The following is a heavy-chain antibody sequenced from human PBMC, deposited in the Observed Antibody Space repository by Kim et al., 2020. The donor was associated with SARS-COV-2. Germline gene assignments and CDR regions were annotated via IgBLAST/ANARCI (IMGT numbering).Heavy chain of an antibody. CDR1: GFTFSNYA. CDR3: ARRGGQWLANNWFDP. J-gene: IGHJ5*02. Sequence: GGSLRLSCAASGFTFSNYAMSWVRQAPGKGLEWVASIYYSNGNTYYADSVKGRFTISRDDSKNTLYLQMNSLRGEDTALYYCARRGGQWLANNWFDPWGQGTLVTVSS. CDR2: IYYSNGNT. V-gene: IGHV3-23*01. D-gene: IGHD6-19*01.